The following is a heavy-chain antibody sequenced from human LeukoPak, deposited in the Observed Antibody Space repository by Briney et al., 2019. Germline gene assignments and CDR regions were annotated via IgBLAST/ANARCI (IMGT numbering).Heavy chain of an antibody. CDR3: ATVNSGTYNFDF. V-gene: IGHV3-11*01. D-gene: IGHD1-26*01. CDR1: GFSFSDYY. J-gene: IGHJ4*02. CDR2: ISSSGSTM. Sequence: GGSLRLSCAASGFSFSDYYMSWIRQAPGKGLEWLSYISSSGSTMYYAESVKGRFTISRDNAKNSLYLQMNSLRAEDTAVYYCATVNSGTYNFDFWGQGTLVTVSS.